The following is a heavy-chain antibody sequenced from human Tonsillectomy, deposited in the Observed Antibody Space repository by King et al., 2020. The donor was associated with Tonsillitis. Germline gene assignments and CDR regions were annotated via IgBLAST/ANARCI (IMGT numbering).Heavy chain of an antibody. CDR1: GFTFSSYG. D-gene: IGHD4-23*01. V-gene: IGHV3-30*18. Sequence: VQLVESGGGVVQPGRSLRLSCAASGFTFSSYGMHWVRQAPGKGLEWVAVISYDGSNKYYADSVKGRFTISRDNSKNTLYLQMNSLRAEDTAVYYCAKMTVVTHHYFDYWGQGTLVTVSS. CDR3: AKMTVVTHHYFDY. CDR2: ISYDGSNK. J-gene: IGHJ4*02.